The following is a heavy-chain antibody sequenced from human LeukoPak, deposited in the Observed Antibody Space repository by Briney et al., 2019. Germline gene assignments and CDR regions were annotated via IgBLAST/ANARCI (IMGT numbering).Heavy chain of an antibody. CDR2: INPNSGGT. CDR1: GYTFTGYY. CDR3: ARDLYSGYEWGEIDY. Sequence: ASVKVSCKASGYTFTGYYMHWVRQAPGQGLEWMGWINPNSGGTNYAQKFQGRVTMTRDTSISTAYMELSRLRSDDTAVYYCARDLYSGYEWGEIDYWGQGTLVTVS. D-gene: IGHD5-12*01. J-gene: IGHJ4*02. V-gene: IGHV1-2*02.